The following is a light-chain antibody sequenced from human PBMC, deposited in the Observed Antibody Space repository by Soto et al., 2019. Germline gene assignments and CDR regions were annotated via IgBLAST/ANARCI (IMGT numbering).Light chain of an antibody. CDR2: KAS. V-gene: IGKV1-5*03. J-gene: IGKJ5*01. Sequence: IQMTQSPSTLSASVGDRVTITCRASQSISGSLAWYQQKPGKAPKLLIYKASSLESGVTSRFSGSGSGTEFTLTISSLQPDDFATYYCQHYNSYPITFGQGTRLEIK. CDR1: QSISGS. CDR3: QHYNSYPIT.